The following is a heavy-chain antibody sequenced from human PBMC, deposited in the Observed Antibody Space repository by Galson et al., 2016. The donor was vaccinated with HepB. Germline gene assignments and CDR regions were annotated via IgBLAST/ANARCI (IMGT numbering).Heavy chain of an antibody. CDR2: IYHSGAT. CDR3: ARALVAGPRLSGYALYGLDV. Sequence: TLSLTCTVSGASMSGAGYFWSWTRQHPGRGLEWIGYIYHSGATFYNPSLKSRVTLSTATSEMQFSLEMKSVTAADTAVYYCARALVAGPRLSGYALYGLDVWGQGTTVTVSS. V-gene: IGHV4-31*03. J-gene: IGHJ6*02. D-gene: IGHD5-12*01. CDR1: GASMSGAGYF.